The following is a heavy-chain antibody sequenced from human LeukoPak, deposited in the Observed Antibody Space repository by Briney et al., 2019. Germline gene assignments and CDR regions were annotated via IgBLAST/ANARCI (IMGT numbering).Heavy chain of an antibody. V-gene: IGHV1-2*02. Sequence: ASVKVSCRASGYTFTGYYIHWVRQAPGQGLEWMGWINPTSGGTKYAQKFQGRVTMTRDTSISTAYMELSRLRADDTAVFYCARGGSAWDNPFDYWGQGTLVTVSS. CDR2: INPTSGGT. CDR1: GYTFTGYY. J-gene: IGHJ4*02. CDR3: ARGGSAWDNPFDY. D-gene: IGHD6-19*01.